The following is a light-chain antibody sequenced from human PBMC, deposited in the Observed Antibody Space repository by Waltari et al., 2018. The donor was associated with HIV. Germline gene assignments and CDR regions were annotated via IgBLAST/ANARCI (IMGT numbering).Light chain of an antibody. V-gene: IGLV1-47*01. CDR3: ATWDDSLSGVL. J-gene: IGLJ2*01. CDR2: RNH. CDR1: SSNIGSHY. Sequence: SVLTQPPSASGTPGQRVTISCSGSSSNIGSHYVFWYQQLPGTAPKLLMHRNHQRPSVGPARFSDSTSGTSASLAISGLRSEDEADYYCATWDDSLSGVLFGGGTKLTVL.